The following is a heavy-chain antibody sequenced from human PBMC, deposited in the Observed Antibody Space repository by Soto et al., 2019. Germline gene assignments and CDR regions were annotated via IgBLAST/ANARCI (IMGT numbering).Heavy chain of an antibody. CDR2: INTKTGGT. V-gene: IGHV1-2*02. Sequence: QVHLVQSGAEVKKPGASVKVSCKASGYSFTDYYMHWVRQAPGQGLEWMGWINTKTGGTNYAQRVQGRDTMTGDTSITTAYMELSRLRSADTAVYYCARVGPTGWFDPWGQGTVVTVSS. J-gene: IGHJ5*02. CDR3: ARVGPTGWFDP. CDR1: GYSFTDYY.